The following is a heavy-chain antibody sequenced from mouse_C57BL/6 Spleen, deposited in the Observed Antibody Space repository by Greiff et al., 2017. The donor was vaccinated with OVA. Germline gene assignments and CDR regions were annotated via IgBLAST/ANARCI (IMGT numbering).Heavy chain of an antibody. D-gene: IGHD1-1*01. CDR3: ARGTVVATGSYYFDY. V-gene: IGHV1-69*01. Sequence: QVHVKQPGAELVMPGASVKLSCKASGYTFTSYWMHWVKQRPGQGLEWIGEIDPSDSYTNYNQKFKGKSTLTVDKSSSTAYMQLSSLTSEDSAVYYCARGTVVATGSYYFDYWGQGTTLTVSS. J-gene: IGHJ2*01. CDR2: IDPSDSYT. CDR1: GYTFTSYW.